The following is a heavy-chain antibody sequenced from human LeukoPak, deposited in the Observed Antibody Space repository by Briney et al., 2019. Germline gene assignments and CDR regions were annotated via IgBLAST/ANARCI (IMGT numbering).Heavy chain of an antibody. Sequence: GGSLRLSCAASGFTFNEFWMFWVRQAPGKGLEWVSAISGSGGSTYYADSVKGRFTISRDNSKNTLYLQMDSLRAEDTAVYYCAKAADQYSSSSSFDYWGQGTLVTVSS. CDR1: GFTFNEFW. D-gene: IGHD6-6*01. CDR3: AKAADQYSSSSSFDY. CDR2: ISGSGGST. V-gene: IGHV3-23*01. J-gene: IGHJ4*02.